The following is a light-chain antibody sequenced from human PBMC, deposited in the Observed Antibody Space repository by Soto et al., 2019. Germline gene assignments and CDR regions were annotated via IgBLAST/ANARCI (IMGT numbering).Light chain of an antibody. CDR3: SSYTSSSTLYV. J-gene: IGLJ1*01. V-gene: IGLV2-14*01. Sequence: QSALTQPASVSGSPGQSITISCTGTSSGVGGYNYVSWYQQHPGKAPKLMIYEVSDRPSGVSNRFSGSKSGNTASLTISGLQAEDGADDYCSSYTSSSTLYVFASGTKLTLI. CDR2: EVS. CDR1: SSGVGGYNY.